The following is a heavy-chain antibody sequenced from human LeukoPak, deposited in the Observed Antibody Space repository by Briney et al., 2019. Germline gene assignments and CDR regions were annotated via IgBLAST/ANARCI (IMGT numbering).Heavy chain of an antibody. CDR3: ARRLLWGSGSYYDY. V-gene: IGHV4-39*01. CDR2: IYYSGST. D-gene: IGHD1-26*01. Sequence: SETLSLTCTVSGGSISSSSYYWGWLRQPPGKGLEWIGSIYYSGSTYYNPSLKSRVTISVDTSKNQFSLKLSSVTAADTAVYYCARRLLWGSGSYYDYWGQGTLVTVSS. J-gene: IGHJ4*02. CDR1: GGSISSSSYY.